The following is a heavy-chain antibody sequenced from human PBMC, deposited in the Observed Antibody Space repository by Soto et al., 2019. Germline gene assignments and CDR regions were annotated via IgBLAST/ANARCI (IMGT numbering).Heavy chain of an antibody. CDR1: GYTFTSYG. CDR2: ISAYNGNT. V-gene: IGHV1-18*01. CDR3: ARDSPDDIVVVVAATSVFDY. D-gene: IGHD2-15*01. Sequence: QVQLVQSGAEVKKPGASVKVSCKASGYTFTSYGISWVRQAPGQGLEWMGWISAYNGNTNYAQKLQGRVTMTTDTSTSTAYMELRSLRSDDTAVYYGARDSPDDIVVVVAATSVFDYWGQGTLVTVSS. J-gene: IGHJ4*02.